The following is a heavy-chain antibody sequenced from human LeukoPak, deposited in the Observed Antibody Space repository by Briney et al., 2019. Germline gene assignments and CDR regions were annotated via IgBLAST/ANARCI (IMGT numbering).Heavy chain of an antibody. CDR3: ASQGAFEYSSSSRFDP. D-gene: IGHD6-6*01. J-gene: IGHJ5*02. CDR2: INPSGGST. Sequence: ASVKVSCKASGYTFTSYYMHWVRQAPGQGLEWMGIINPSGGSTSYAQKFQGGVTMTRDMSTSTVYMELSSLRSEDTAVYYCASQGAFEYSSSSRFDPWGQGTLVTVSS. CDR1: GYTFTSYY. V-gene: IGHV1-46*01.